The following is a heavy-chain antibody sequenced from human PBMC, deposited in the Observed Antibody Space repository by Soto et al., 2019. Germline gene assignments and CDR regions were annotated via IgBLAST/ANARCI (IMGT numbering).Heavy chain of an antibody. CDR2: IWYDGNDK. CDR1: GFTFSAYG. Sequence: PVGSLRLSCAATGFTFSAYGMHWVRQAPGKGLEWVALIWYDGNDKYYADSVKGRFTISRDNARNTLSLQMNSLRAEDTAVYYCARKDDGYYYYGMDVWGQGTTVTVSS. V-gene: IGHV3-33*01. J-gene: IGHJ6*02. CDR3: ARKDDGYYYYGMDV.